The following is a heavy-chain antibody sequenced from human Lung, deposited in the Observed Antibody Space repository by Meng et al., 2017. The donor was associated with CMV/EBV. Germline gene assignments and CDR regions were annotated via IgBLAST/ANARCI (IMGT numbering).Heavy chain of an antibody. CDR1: GYTFSGYY. CDR2: INPNSGDT. CDR3: ARGPIIMIEVAPYGMDV. Sequence: ASVXVSCKASGYTFSGYYMHWVRQAPGQGLEWMGWINPNSGDTNYPQKFQGRVTMTMDTSISTAHMELSRLRSDDTAMYYCARGPIIMIEVAPYGMDVWGQGTTVTFSS. J-gene: IGHJ6*02. V-gene: IGHV1-2*02. D-gene: IGHD3-22*01.